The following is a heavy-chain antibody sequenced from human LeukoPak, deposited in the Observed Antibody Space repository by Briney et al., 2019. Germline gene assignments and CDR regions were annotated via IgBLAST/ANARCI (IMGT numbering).Heavy chain of an antibody. V-gene: IGHV4-39*01. D-gene: IGHD3-3*01. Sequence: SETLSLTCTGSSDSISTSTYYWGGIRQPPGKGLEWIGSIHYSGTTYYSPCHKSRVTVSVDTSKSQFSLEVSSVTAADTAVYYCARHRSGYSFDLWSQGTLVTVSP. J-gene: IGHJ4*02. CDR3: ARHRSGYSFDL. CDR1: SDSISTSTYY. CDR2: IHYSGTT.